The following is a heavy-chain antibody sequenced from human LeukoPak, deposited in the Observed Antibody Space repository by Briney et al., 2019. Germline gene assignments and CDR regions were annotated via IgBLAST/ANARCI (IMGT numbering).Heavy chain of an antibody. D-gene: IGHD3-22*01. Sequence: SETLSLTCTVSGYSISSGYYWGWIRQPPGKGLEWIGSIYHSGSTYYNPSLKSRVTISVDTSKNQFSLKLSSVTAADTAVYYCARDLQEGYYYDSSGYWGQGTLVTVSS. J-gene: IGHJ4*02. CDR3: ARDLQEGYYYDSSGY. CDR1: GYSISSGYY. V-gene: IGHV4-38-2*02. CDR2: IYHSGST.